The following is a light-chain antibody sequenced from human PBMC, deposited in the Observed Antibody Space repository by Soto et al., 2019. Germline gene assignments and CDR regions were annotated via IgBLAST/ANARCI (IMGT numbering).Light chain of an antibody. CDR2: KAS. CDR1: QTISSW. V-gene: IGKV1-5*03. CDR3: QHYNSYSEA. J-gene: IGKJ1*01. Sequence: DIQVTQSPSSLSASVGDRVTITCQASQTISSWLAWYQQKPGKAPKLLIYKASTLKSGVPSRFSGSGSGTEFTLTISSLQPDDFATYYCQHYNSYSEAFGQGTKVDI.